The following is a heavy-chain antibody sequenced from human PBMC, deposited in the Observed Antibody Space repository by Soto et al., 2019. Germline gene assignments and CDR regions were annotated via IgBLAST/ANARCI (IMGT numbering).Heavy chain of an antibody. J-gene: IGHJ4*02. CDR3: ARARGNDWYSDY. CDR1: GFTFSSYE. Sequence: GGSLRLSCAASGFTFSSYEMNWVRQAPGKGLEWVSYISSSGSTIYYADSVKGRFTISRDNADNSLILQMTSLRAEDTAVYHCARARGNDWYSDYWGQGALVTVSS. V-gene: IGHV3-48*03. CDR2: ISSSGSTI. D-gene: IGHD2-21*02.